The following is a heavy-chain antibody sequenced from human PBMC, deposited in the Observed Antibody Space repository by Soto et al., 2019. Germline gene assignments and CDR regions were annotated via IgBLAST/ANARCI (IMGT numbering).Heavy chain of an antibody. Sequence: GGSLRLSCAASGFTFSSYTMNWVRQAPGKGLEWVSYITSSSSTIYYADSVKGRFTISRDNAKNSLYLQMDSLRDEDTAVYYCARTLAAAAYYCSGMDVWSQANTVTVS. CDR3: ARTLAAAAYYCSGMDV. J-gene: IGHJ6*02. CDR1: GFTFSSYT. CDR2: ITSSSSTI. V-gene: IGHV3-48*02. D-gene: IGHD6-13*01.